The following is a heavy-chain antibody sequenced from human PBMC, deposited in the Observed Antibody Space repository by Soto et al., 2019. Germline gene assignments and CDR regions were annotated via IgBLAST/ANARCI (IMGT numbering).Heavy chain of an antibody. D-gene: IGHD2-8*01. CDR3: AREPVGHCTNGVCPESAPADYYSYYYMDF. CDR1: GGTFSSYT. Sequence: QVQLVQSGAEVKKPGSSVKVSCKASGGTFSSYTISWVRQAPGQGLEWMGRIIAILGIANYAQKLQGRVTMTADKPTRTAYMVLSSLRSEPTAVYYRAREPVGHCTNGVCPESAPADYYSYYYMDFWGKGTTVTVSS. J-gene: IGHJ6*03. V-gene: IGHV1-69*08. CDR2: IIAILGIA.